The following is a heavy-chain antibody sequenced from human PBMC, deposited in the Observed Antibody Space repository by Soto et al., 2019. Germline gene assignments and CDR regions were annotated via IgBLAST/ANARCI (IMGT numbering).Heavy chain of an antibody. J-gene: IGHJ4*02. CDR2: IYYTGST. CDR1: GDSINNYEYY. V-gene: IGHV4-30-4*01. D-gene: IGHD1-1*01. CDR3: ARDRSNSPDLYDS. Sequence: SETLSLTCIVSGDSINNYEYYWTWIRQPPGEGLEWIGHIYYTGSTSYNPSLESRVSISLDTSRNQFSLKVNAVSAADSAVYYCARDRSNSPDLYDSWGQGTLVTVSS.